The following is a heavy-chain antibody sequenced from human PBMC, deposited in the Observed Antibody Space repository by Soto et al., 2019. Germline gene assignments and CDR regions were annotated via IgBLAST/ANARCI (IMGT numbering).Heavy chain of an antibody. CDR1: GGSFSGYY. D-gene: IGHD6-13*01. Sequence: SETLSLTCAVYGGSFSGYYWSWIRQPPGKGLEWIGEINHSGSTNYNPSLKSRVTISVDTSKNQFSLKLSSVTAADTAVYYCARGTVGSSSRNFDYWGQGTLVTVSS. CDR2: INHSGST. J-gene: IGHJ4*02. V-gene: IGHV4-34*01. CDR3: ARGTVGSSSRNFDY.